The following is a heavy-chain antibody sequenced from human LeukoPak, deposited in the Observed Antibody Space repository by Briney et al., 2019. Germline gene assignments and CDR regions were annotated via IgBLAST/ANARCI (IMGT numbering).Heavy chain of an antibody. CDR2: IYYSGST. CDR3: ARESAVAGTFDY. CDR1: GGSISSYY. J-gene: IGHJ4*02. Sequence: SETLSLTCTVSGGSISSYYWSWIRQPPGKRRERIGYIYYSGSTNYNPSLKSRVTISVDTSKNQFSPKLSSVTAADTAVYYCARESAVAGTFDYWGQGTLVTVSS. V-gene: IGHV4-59*01. D-gene: IGHD6-19*01.